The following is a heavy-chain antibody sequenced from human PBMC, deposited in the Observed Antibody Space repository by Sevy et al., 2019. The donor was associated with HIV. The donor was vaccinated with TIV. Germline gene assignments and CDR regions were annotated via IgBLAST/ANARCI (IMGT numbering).Heavy chain of an antibody. Sequence: GGSLRLSCAASGFTFSDYYMSWIRQAPGKGLEWVSYISSSGSTIYYADSVKGRFTISRDNAKNSLYLQMNSLRAEDTAVYYCARAPVSGYCSGGSCYQDYWGQGTLVTVSS. CDR3: ARAPVSGYCSGGSCYQDY. CDR2: ISSSGSTI. J-gene: IGHJ4*02. CDR1: GFTFSDYY. V-gene: IGHV3-11*01. D-gene: IGHD2-15*01.